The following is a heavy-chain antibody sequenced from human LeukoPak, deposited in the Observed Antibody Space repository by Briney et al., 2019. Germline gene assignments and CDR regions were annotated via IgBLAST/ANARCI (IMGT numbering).Heavy chain of an antibody. CDR2: INTNTGDP. J-gene: IGHJ4*02. Sequence: ASVKVSCKASGYTFSNDGVNWVRQAPGQGLEWMGWINTNTGDPTYAQGFTGRFGFSLDTSVNTAYLQISSLKAEDTAMYYCARVHDSSGYTFDYWGQGTLVTVSS. CDR3: ARVHDSSGYTFDY. CDR1: GYTFSNDG. V-gene: IGHV7-4-1*02. D-gene: IGHD3-22*01.